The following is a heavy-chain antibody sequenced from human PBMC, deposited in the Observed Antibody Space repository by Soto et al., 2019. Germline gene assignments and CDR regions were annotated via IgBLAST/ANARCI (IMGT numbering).Heavy chain of an antibody. Sequence: ASVKVSCKASGYTFTSYGISCVLQAPVQGLEWMGCISAYNGNTNYAQKLQGRVTMTTDTSTSTAYMELRSLRSDDTAVYYCARERGYSYGYPYWGQGTLVTVSS. V-gene: IGHV1-18*01. D-gene: IGHD5-18*01. CDR3: ARERGYSYGYPY. CDR2: ISAYNGNT. CDR1: GYTFTSYG. J-gene: IGHJ4*02.